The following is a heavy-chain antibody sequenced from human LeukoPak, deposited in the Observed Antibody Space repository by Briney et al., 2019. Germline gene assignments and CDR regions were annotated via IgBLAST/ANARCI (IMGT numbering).Heavy chain of an antibody. Sequence: SETLSLTCTVSGGSISSYYWSWIRQPAGKGLEWIGHIYTSGTTNYNPSLKSRVTMSIDTSKNQFSLKLSSITAADTAVYYCARDAKYYYGSRTYFFFEYWGQGTLLTVSS. D-gene: IGHD3-10*01. J-gene: IGHJ4*02. CDR2: IYTSGTT. CDR3: ARDAKYYYGSRTYFFFEY. V-gene: IGHV4-4*07. CDR1: GGSISSYY.